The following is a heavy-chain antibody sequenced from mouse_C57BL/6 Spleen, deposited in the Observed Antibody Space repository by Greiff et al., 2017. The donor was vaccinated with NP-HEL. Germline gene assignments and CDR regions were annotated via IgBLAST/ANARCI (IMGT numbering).Heavy chain of an antibody. V-gene: IGHV1-55*01. J-gene: IGHJ3*01. D-gene: IGHD1-1*01. CDR3: ANYYGSSYDPFAY. CDR2: IYPGSGST. CDR1: GYTFTSYW. Sequence: QVQLQQPGAELVKPGASVKMSCKASGYTFTSYWITWVKQRPGQGLEWIGDIYPGSGSTNYNEKFKSKATLTVDTSSSTAYMQLSSLTSEDSAVYYCANYYGSSYDPFAYWGQGTLVTVSA.